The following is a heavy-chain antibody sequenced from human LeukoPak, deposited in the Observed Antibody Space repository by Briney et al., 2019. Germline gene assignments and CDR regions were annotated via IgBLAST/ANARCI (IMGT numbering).Heavy chain of an antibody. CDR3: AREDQGPLPPIRYFGNFAVSSGMDV. CDR2: MNPNSGNT. V-gene: IGHV1-8*01. J-gene: IGHJ6*02. Sequence: ASVKVSCKASGYTFTSYDINWVRQATGQGLEWMGWMNPNSGNTGYAQKFQGRVTITRDTSASTAYMELSSLRSEDTAVYYCAREDQGPLPPIRYFGNFAVSSGMDVWGQGTTVTVSS. D-gene: IGHD3-9*01. CDR1: GYTFTSYD.